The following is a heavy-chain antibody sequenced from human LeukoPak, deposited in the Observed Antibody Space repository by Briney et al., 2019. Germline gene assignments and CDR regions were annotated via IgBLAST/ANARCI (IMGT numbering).Heavy chain of an antibody. CDR2: ISSSSSYI. D-gene: IGHD2-15*01. CDR1: GFTFSSYS. CDR3: AVYCSGGSCYSYRDAFDI. V-gene: IGHV3-21*01. J-gene: IGHJ3*02. Sequence: GGSLRLSCAASGFTFSSYSMNWVRQAPGKGLEWVSSISSSSSYIYYADSVKGRFTISRDNAKNSLYLQMNSLRAEDTAVYYCAVYCSGGSCYSYRDAFDIWGQGTMVTVSS.